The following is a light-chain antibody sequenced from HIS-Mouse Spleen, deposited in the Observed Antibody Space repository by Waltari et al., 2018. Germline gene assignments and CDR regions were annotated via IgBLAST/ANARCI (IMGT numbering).Light chain of an antibody. V-gene: IGLV2-14*01. CDR3: SSYTSSSVV. CDR2: EVS. Sequence: QSALTQPASVSGSPGQSITISCTGTSSDVGGYHYVSWYQQHPGKAPKLMIYEVSKRPSGVSNRFSGSKSGNTASLTISGLQAEDEADYYCSSYTSSSVVFGGGTKLTVL. CDR1: SSDVGGYHY. J-gene: IGLJ2*01.